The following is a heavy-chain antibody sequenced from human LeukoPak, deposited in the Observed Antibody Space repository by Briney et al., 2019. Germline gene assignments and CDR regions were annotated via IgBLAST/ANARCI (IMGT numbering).Heavy chain of an antibody. D-gene: IGHD6-13*01. CDR2: VYYTGNT. J-gene: IGHJ4*02. CDR3: ARRGRAAAANFDY. Sequence: SETLSLTCTVSGGSVSFYYWNRIRQPPGKGLEWIGYVYYTGNTNYNPSLKSRVTISVDTSKHQFSLKLSSVTAADTAVYYCARRGRAAAANFDYWGQGTLVTVSS. CDR1: GGSVSFYY. V-gene: IGHV4-59*08.